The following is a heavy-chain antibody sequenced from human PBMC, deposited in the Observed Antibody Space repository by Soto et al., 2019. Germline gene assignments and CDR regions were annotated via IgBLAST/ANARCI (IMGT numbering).Heavy chain of an antibody. Sequence: ASVKVSCKASGYTFTSYYMHWVRQAPGQGLEWMGIINPSGGRTSYAQKFQGRVTMTEDTSTDTAHMELSSLRSEDTAVYYCATGPFLNPSMIDYWGQGTLVTVSS. CDR1: GYTFTSYY. D-gene: IGHD3-22*01. CDR2: INPSGGRT. V-gene: IGHV1-46*01. CDR3: ATGPFLNPSMIDY. J-gene: IGHJ4*02.